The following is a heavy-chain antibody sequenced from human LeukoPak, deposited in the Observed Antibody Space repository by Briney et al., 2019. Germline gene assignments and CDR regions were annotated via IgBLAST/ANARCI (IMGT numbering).Heavy chain of an antibody. CDR1: GGSFSGYY. CDR3: ARVAMITVDWFDH. D-gene: IGHD3-16*01. CDR2: INHSGST. Sequence: SETLSLTCAVYGGSFSGYYRSWIRQPPGKGLEWIGEINHSGSTNYNPSLKSRVTISVDTSKNQFSLKLSSVTAADTAVYYCARVAMITVDWFDHWGQGTLVTVSS. V-gene: IGHV4-34*01. J-gene: IGHJ5*02.